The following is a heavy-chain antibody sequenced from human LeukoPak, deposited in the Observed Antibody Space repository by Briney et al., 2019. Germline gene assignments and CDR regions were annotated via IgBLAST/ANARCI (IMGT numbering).Heavy chain of an antibody. D-gene: IGHD3-3*01. Sequence: PGGSLRLSCATSGFFFSAYRMNWVRQAPGKGLEWVSSIRTGGDYIYYADSVQGRFTISRDNAKKSLYLQMNSLRVEDTAVYFCVRWDDLLHFDYWGQGVLVTVSS. V-gene: IGHV3-21*01. CDR1: GFFFSAYR. CDR3: VRWDDLLHFDY. J-gene: IGHJ4*02. CDR2: IRTGGDYI.